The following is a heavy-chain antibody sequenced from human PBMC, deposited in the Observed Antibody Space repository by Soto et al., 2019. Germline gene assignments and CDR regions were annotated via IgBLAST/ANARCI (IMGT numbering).Heavy chain of an antibody. CDR2: IWYDGSNK. D-gene: IGHD4-17*01. J-gene: IGHJ5*02. Sequence: GGSLRLSCAASGFTFSSYGMHWVRQAPGKGLEWVAVIWYDGSNKYYADSVKGRFTISRDNSKNTLYLQMNSLRAEDTAVYYCARDRALNYGDRTGDWFDPWGQGTLVTVSS. CDR3: ARDRALNYGDRTGDWFDP. V-gene: IGHV3-33*01. CDR1: GFTFSSYG.